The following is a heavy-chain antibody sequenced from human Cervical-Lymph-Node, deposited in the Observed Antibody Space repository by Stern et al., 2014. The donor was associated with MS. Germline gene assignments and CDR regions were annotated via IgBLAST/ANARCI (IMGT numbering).Heavy chain of an antibody. CDR1: GFSLSTSGVA. CDR2: IYWDEDK. D-gene: IGHD6-25*01. CDR3: AHSSLERSRERHFGY. J-gene: IGHJ4*02. V-gene: IGHV2-5*02. Sequence: QVTLRESGPTLVKPTQTLTLTCTFSGFSLSTSGVAVGWIRQPPGKALEWIGLIYWDEDKRYSPSLKSRLTITKDTSNNQVVLTMTNMDPVDTATYYCAHSSLERSRERHFGYWGQGTLVTVSS.